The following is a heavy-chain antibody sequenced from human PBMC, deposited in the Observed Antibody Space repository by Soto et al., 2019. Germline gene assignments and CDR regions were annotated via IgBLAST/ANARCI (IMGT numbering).Heavy chain of an antibody. CDR2: TYPGDSDT. CDR1: GDNFAAYG. CDR3: ARQQLVRGYDYYYGMHV. V-gene: IGHV5-51*01. D-gene: IGHD6-13*01. J-gene: IGHJ6*02. Sequence: PVLPLKIWWRGSGDNFAAYGIGRVIQMPGKGLEWMGITYPGDSDTRYSPSFQGQVTISADKSISTAYLQWSSLKASDTAMYYCARQQLVRGYDYYYGMHVWGQGTTVTVPS.